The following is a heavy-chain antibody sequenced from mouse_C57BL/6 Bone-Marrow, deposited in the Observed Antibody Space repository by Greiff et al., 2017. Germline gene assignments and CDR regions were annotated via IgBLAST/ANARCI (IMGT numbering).Heavy chain of an antibody. J-gene: IGHJ3*01. CDR3: SEDTAVYYCARRGISFAY. CDR1: YTFSRRVH. Sequence: QVQLQQSGPELARPWASVKISCQAFYTFSRRVHFAIRDTNYWMQWVKQRPGQGLEWIGAIYPGNGDTSYNQKFKGKATLTVDKSSSTAYMELRSLTSEDTAVYYCARRGISFAYWGQGTLVTVSA. CDR2: GQGLEWIG. V-gene: IGHV1-87*01.